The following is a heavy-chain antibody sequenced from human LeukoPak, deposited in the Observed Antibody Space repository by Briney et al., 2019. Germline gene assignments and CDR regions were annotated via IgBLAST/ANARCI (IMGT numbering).Heavy chain of an antibody. CDR3: AELGITMIGGV. D-gene: IGHD3-10*02. CDR1: RFTFSSYS. Sequence: PGGSLRLSCAASRFTFSSYSMNWVRQAPGKGLEWVSSTSSSGSYIYYADSVKGRFTISRDNAKNSLYLQMNSLRAEDTAVYYCAELGITMIGGVWGKGTTVTISS. J-gene: IGHJ6*04. CDR2: TSSSGSYI. V-gene: IGHV3-21*01.